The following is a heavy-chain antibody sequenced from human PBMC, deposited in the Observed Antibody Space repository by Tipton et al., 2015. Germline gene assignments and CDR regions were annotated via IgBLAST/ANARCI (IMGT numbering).Heavy chain of an antibody. D-gene: IGHD5-18*01. CDR3: ARDDSALDS. J-gene: IGHJ4*02. CDR1: GFIFSTYS. CDR2: IYHDGGT. V-gene: IGHV4-34*01. Sequence: LRLSCAASGFIFSTYSMNWVRQAPGKGLEWIGEIYHDGGTDYNPSLKSRVTMSINTSKNQFSLKLNSVTAADTAVYYCARDDSALDSWGQGTLVTVSS.